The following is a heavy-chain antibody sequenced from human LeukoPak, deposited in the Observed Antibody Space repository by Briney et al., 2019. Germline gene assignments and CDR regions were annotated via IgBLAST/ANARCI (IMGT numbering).Heavy chain of an antibody. CDR1: GFTFSSYS. J-gene: IGHJ4*02. Sequence: GGSLRLSCAASGFTFSSYSMNWVRQAPGKGLEWVSSISSSSSYIYYADSVKGRFTISRDNAKNSLYLQMNSLRAEDTAVYYCARESFGSGWPYYFDYWGQGTLVTVSS. D-gene: IGHD6-19*01. CDR3: ARESFGSGWPYYFDY. V-gene: IGHV3-21*01. CDR2: ISSSSSYI.